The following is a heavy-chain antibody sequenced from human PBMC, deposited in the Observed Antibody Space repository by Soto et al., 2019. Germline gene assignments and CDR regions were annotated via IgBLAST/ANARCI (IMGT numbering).Heavy chain of an antibody. CDR3: ARDSNYYDSSGYDNWFDP. CDR2: INPNSGGT. V-gene: IGHV1-2*02. J-gene: IGHJ5*02. D-gene: IGHD3-22*01. CDR1: GYTFTGYY. Sequence: GASVKVSCKASGYTFTGYYMHWVRQAPGQGLEWMGWINPNSGGTNYAQKFQGRVTMTRDTSISTAYMELSRLRADDTAVYYCARDSNYYDSSGYDNWFDPWGQGTLVTVSS.